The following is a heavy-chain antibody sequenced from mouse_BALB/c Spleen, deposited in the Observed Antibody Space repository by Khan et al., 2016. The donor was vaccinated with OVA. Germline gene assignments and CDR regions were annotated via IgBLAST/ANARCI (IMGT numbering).Heavy chain of an antibody. CDR2: IWTGGST. D-gene: IGHD4-1*01. CDR3: ARDSLGPDYFDY. J-gene: IGHJ2*01. Sequence: QVQLKESGPGLVAPSQSLSITCTVSGFSLSNYAVHWVRQPPGKGLEWLGIIWTGGSTNYNSALMSRLSISKDNSKNQVFLKMNSLQTDDTAIYYCARDSLGPDYFDYWGQGTTLTVSS. CDR1: GFSLSNYA. V-gene: IGHV2-9*02.